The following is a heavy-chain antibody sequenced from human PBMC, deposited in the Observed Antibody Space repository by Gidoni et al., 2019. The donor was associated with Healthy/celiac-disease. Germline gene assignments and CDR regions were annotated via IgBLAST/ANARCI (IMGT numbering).Heavy chain of an antibody. CDR1: GFTFSDSS. V-gene: IGHV3-11*01. Sequence: QVQLVESGGGLVQPGGSLIPSSSDSGFTFSDSSMSWIRQAPGKGLEWVSDISSSGSTTYYADSAKGRFTISRDKAKNALYLQMNSLRAEDTAVYYCARVGANTVDYYYYGMDVWGKGTTVTVSS. CDR3: ARVGANTVDYYYYGMDV. D-gene: IGHD1-26*01. CDR2: ISSSGSTT. J-gene: IGHJ6*04.